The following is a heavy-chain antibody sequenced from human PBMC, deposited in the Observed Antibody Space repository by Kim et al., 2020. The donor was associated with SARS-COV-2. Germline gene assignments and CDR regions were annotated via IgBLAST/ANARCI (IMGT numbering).Heavy chain of an antibody. D-gene: IGHD5-18*01. Sequence: GGSLRLSCAASGFTFSSYAMSWVRQAPGKGLEWVSAISGSGGSTYYADSVKGRFTISRDNSKNTLYLQMNSLRAEDTAVYYCAKWPKGGYSYGWGEYYFDYWGQGTLVTVSS. CDR1: GFTFSSYA. V-gene: IGHV3-23*01. CDR3: AKWPKGGYSYGWGEYYFDY. CDR2: ISGSGGST. J-gene: IGHJ4*02.